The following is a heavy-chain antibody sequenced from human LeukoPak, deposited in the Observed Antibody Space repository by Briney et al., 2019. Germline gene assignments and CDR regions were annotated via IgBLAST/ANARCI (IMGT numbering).Heavy chain of an antibody. CDR1: GGSISSFY. Sequence: SETLSLTCTVSGGSISSFYWSWIRQPPGKGLEWIGYIYYTGSTYYNPSLKSRVTISVDTSKNQFSLKLSSVTAADTAVYYCARDRYYDSSAFADYWGQGTLVTVSS. V-gene: IGHV4-59*12. D-gene: IGHD3-22*01. CDR3: ARDRYYDSSAFADY. J-gene: IGHJ4*02. CDR2: IYYTGST.